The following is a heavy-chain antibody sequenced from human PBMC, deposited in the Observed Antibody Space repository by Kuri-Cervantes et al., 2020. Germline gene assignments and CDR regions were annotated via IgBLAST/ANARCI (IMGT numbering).Heavy chain of an antibody. D-gene: IGHD6-19*01. V-gene: IGHV3-21*01. J-gene: IGHJ6*02. CDR2: ISSSSSYI. CDR1: GFTFSSYS. CDR3: AREKGEGQWLRTHKGNHQLGSNSYGMDV. Sequence: GESLKISCAASGFTFSSYSMNWVRQAPGKGLEWVSSISSSSSYIYYADSVKGRFTISRDNAKNSLYLQMNSLRAEDTAVYYCAREKGEGQWLRTHKGNHQLGSNSYGMDVWGQGTTVTVSS.